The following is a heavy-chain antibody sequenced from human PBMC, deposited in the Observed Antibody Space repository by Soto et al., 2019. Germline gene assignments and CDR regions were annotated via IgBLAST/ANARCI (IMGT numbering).Heavy chain of an antibody. CDR3: ARDPPHFGSGWYFDY. CDR1: GSTSSTYA. J-gene: IGHJ4*02. Sequence: SGGSLRLSFPASGSTSSTYAMHWVRQAPGKGLEWVAVISYDGSNKYYADSVKGRFTISRDNSKNTLYLQMNSLRAEDTAVYYCARDPPHFGSGWYFDYWGQGTLVTVSS. D-gene: IGHD6-19*01. CDR2: ISYDGSNK. V-gene: IGHV3-30-3*01.